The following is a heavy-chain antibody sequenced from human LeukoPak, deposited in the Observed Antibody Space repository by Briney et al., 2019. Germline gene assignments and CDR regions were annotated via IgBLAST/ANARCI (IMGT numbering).Heavy chain of an antibody. CDR2: IYTSGST. CDR1: GGSISSGSYY. D-gene: IGHD2-2*01. Sequence: SQTLSLTCTVSGGSISSGSYYWSWLRQPAGKGLEWIGRIYTSGSTNYNPSLKSRVTISVDTSKNQFSLKLSSVTAADTAVYYCARSLHIVVVPAAKAYYFDYWGQGTLVTVSS. CDR3: ARSLHIVVVPAAKAYYFDY. V-gene: IGHV4-61*02. J-gene: IGHJ4*02.